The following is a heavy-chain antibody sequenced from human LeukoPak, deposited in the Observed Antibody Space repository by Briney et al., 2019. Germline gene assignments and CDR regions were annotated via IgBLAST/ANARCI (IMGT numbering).Heavy chain of an antibody. CDR3: ARASPEGGYYPSGSPLPVDY. Sequence: SETLSLTCAVYGGSFSGYSWSWIRQPPGKGLEWIGGISHGGSANYNPSLNSRVTISVDASKNQFTLKLSSVTAADTAVYYCARASPEGGYYPSGSPLPVDYWGQGTLVTVSS. CDR1: GGSFSGYS. CDR2: ISHGGSA. V-gene: IGHV4-34*01. J-gene: IGHJ4*02. D-gene: IGHD3-10*01.